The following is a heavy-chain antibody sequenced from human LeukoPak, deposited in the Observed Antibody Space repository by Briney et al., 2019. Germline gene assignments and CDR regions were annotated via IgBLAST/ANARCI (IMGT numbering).Heavy chain of an antibody. V-gene: IGHV3-30-3*01. Sequence: RGSLRLSCAASGFTFSSYAMHWVRQAPGKGLEWVAVISYDGSNKYYADSVKGRFTISRDNSKNTLYLQMNSLRAEDTAVYYCVRDWGTIFGVVPSLQLDYWGQGTLVTVSS. CDR1: GFTFSSYA. D-gene: IGHD3-3*01. J-gene: IGHJ4*02. CDR3: VRDWGTIFGVVPSLQLDY. CDR2: ISYDGSNK.